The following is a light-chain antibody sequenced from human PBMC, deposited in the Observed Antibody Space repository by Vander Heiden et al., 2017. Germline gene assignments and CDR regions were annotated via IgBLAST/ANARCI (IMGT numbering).Light chain of an antibody. V-gene: IGLV1-44*01. Sequence: QSVLTHPPSASGTPRHRVPISCSGGSPNIGTNTVNWYQQPPGTAPKLLIYGDNHRPSGVPDRFSGSKSGTSASLAISGLQSEDEADYYCAAWDDSLTGSVVFGRGTKLTVL. CDR1: SPNIGTNT. J-gene: IGLJ2*01. CDR3: AAWDDSLTGSVV. CDR2: GDN.